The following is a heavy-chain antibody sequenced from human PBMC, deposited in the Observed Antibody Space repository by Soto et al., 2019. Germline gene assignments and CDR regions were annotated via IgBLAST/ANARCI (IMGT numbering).Heavy chain of an antibody. CDR1: GGSISSSSYY. Sequence: SETLSLTCTVSGGSISSSSYYWGWIRQPPGKGLEWIGSIYYSGSTYYNPSLKSRVTISVDTSKNQFSLKLSSVTAADTAVYYCARASTTVTTLDYWGQGTXVTVSS. D-gene: IGHD4-17*01. CDR2: IYYSGST. V-gene: IGHV4-39*07. J-gene: IGHJ4*02. CDR3: ARASTTVTTLDY.